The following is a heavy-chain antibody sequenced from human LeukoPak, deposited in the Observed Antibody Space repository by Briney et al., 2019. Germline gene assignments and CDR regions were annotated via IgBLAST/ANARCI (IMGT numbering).Heavy chain of an antibody. CDR1: GGSISSSSYY. CDR3: ARGREYSSFYYYYYMDV. J-gene: IGHJ6*03. Sequence: SETLSLTCTVSGGSISSSSYYWGWIRQPPGKGLEWIGSIYYSGSTYYNPSLKSRVTISVDTSKNQFSLKLSSVTAADTAVYYCARGREYSSFYYYYYMDVWGKGTTVTVSS. V-gene: IGHV4-39*07. D-gene: IGHD6-6*01. CDR2: IYYSGST.